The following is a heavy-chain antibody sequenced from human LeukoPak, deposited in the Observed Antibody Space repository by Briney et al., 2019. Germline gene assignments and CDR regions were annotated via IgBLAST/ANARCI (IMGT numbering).Heavy chain of an antibody. Sequence: GASLQISCKGSGYIFTSYWIGWVRQLPGKGLEWMGIIYPGDSDTRYSPSFQGQVTISADKSISTAYLQWSSLKASDTAMYYCARQALRWYGNWFDPWGQGTLVTVAS. CDR3: ARQALRWYGNWFDP. D-gene: IGHD4-23*01. J-gene: IGHJ5*02. CDR2: IYPGDSDT. CDR1: GYIFTSYW. V-gene: IGHV5-51*01.